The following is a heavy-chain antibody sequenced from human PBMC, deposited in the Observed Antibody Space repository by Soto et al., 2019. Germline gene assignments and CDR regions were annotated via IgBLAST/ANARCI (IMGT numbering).Heavy chain of an antibody. J-gene: IGHJ6*03. CDR3: AKSGRYQLLWDPYYYYYMDV. Sequence: GGSLRLSCAASGFTFSSYAMSWVRQAPGKGLEWVSAISGSGGSTYYADSVKGRFTISRDNSKNTLYLQMNSLRAEDTAVYYCAKSGRYQLLWDPYYYYYMDVWGKGTTVTVSS. V-gene: IGHV3-23*01. CDR2: ISGSGGST. CDR1: GFTFSSYA. D-gene: IGHD2-2*01.